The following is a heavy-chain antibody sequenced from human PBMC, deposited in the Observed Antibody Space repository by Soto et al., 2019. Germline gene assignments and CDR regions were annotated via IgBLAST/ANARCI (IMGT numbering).Heavy chain of an antibody. CDR3: ARGANNVFPLAEFDY. CDR2: IYYSGST. Sequence: SETLSLTCTVSGGSISSYYWSWIRQPPGKGLEWIGYIYYSGSTNYNPSLKSRVTISVDTSKNQFSLKLSSVTAADTAVYYCARGANNVFPLAEFDYWGQGTLVNVS. J-gene: IGHJ4*02. D-gene: IGHD1-1*01. V-gene: IGHV4-59*01. CDR1: GGSISSYY.